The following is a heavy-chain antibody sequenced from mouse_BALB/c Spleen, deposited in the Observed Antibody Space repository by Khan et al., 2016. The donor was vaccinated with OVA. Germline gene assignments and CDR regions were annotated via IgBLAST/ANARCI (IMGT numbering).Heavy chain of an antibody. CDR3: ARSYRFYAMDY. CDR2: ISNGGINT. D-gene: IGHD2-14*01. CDR1: GFAFSSYD. J-gene: IGHJ4*01. V-gene: IGHV5-12-1*01. Sequence: EVQVVESGGGLVKPGGSLKLSCAASGFAFSSYDMSWVRQTPEKRLEWVAYISNGGINTYYPDTVKGRFSISRDNAKNTLYLQVSSLESEDTAMYYCARSYRFYAMDYWGQGTSVTVSS.